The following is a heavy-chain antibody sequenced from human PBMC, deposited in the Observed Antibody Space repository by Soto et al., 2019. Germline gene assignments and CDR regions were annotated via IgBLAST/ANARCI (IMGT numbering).Heavy chain of an antibody. CDR2: ISYDGSNK. D-gene: IGHD6-19*01. Sequence: PGGSLRLSCAASGFTFSSYAMHWVRQAPGKGLEWVAVISYDGSNKYYADSVKGRFTISRDNSKNTLYLQMNSLRAEDTAVYYCARPVYAPGIAVAGLDYWGQGTLVTVSS. CDR3: ARPVYAPGIAVAGLDY. V-gene: IGHV3-30-3*01. J-gene: IGHJ4*02. CDR1: GFTFSSYA.